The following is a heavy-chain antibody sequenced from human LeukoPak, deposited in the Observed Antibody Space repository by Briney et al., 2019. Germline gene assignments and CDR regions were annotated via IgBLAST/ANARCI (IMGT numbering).Heavy chain of an antibody. CDR1: GGSISSGGYY. J-gene: IGHJ5*02. D-gene: IGHD2-15*01. CDR2: IYYSGST. Sequence: SETLSLTCTVSGGSISSGGYYWSWIRQHPGKGLEWIGYIYYSGSTYYNPSLKSRVTISVDTSKNQFSLKLSSVTAADTAVYYCARSPGYCSGGSCYLNWFDPWGQGTLVTVSS. CDR3: ARSPGYCSGGSCYLNWFDP. V-gene: IGHV4-31*03.